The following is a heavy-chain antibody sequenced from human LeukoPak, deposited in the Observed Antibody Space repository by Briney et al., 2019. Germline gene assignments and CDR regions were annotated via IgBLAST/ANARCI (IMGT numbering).Heavy chain of an antibody. V-gene: IGHV3-23*01. CDR1: GFIFDDYA. CDR3: AKDASRHSSSYSLY. CDR2: ISGSGGST. D-gene: IGHD3-22*01. J-gene: IGHJ4*02. Sequence: GGSLRLSCAASGFIFDDYAMHWVREAPGKGLEWVSVISGSGGSTYYADSVKGRFTISRDNSKNTLYLQMNSLRAEDTAVYYCAKDASRHSSSYSLYWGQGTLVTVSS.